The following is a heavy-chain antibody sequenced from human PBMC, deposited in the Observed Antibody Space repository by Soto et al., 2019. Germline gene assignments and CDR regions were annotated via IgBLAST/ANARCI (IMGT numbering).Heavy chain of an antibody. D-gene: IGHD1-26*01. CDR3: ARQWGWELLGPYWYFDL. J-gene: IGHJ2*01. Sequence: QVQLQESGPGLVKPSETLSLTCTVSGGSISSYYWSWIRQPPGKGLEWIGYIYYSGSTNYNPSLKSGVTISVVSPKTQYPLKLGSVTAADTAVYYCARQWGWELLGPYWYFDLWGSGTLVTVSS. V-gene: IGHV4-59*08. CDR1: GGSISSYY. CDR2: IYYSGST.